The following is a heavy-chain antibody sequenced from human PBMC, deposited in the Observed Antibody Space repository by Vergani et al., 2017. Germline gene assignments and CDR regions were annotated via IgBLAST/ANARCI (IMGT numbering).Heavy chain of an antibody. CDR1: GFTFSSYG. CDR3: AKEAGPHYYYYMDV. Sequence: QVQLVESGGGVVQPGRSLRLSCAASGFTFSSYGMHWVRQAPGKGLEWVAVISYDGSNKYYADSVKGRFTISRDNSKKTLYLQMNSLRAEDTAVYYCAKEAGPHYYYYMDVWGKGTTVTVSS. V-gene: IGHV3-30*18. CDR2: ISYDGSNK. J-gene: IGHJ6*03.